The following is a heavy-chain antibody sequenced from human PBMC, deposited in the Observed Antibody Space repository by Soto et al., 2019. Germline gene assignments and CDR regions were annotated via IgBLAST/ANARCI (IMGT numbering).Heavy chain of an antibody. CDR1: GFTFSSYE. V-gene: IGHV3-48*03. CDR3: ALERNGVLDN. J-gene: IGHJ4*01. CDR2: ISISGGTI. D-gene: IGHD1-1*01. Sequence: GGSLRLSCAALGFTFSSYEVNWVREAPGKGLEWVSYISISGGTISYADSVKGRFSTSRDNAKSSLYLQMNSLRAEDTAVYHCALERNGVLDNWRHGTLVTVSS.